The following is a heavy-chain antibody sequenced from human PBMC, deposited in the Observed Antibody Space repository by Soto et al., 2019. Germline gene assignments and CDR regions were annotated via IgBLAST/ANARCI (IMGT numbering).Heavy chain of an antibody. CDR2: ISGSVGST. Sequence: GGSLRLSCAASGFTFSSYAMSWVRQAPGKGLEWVSAISGSVGSTYYADSVKGRFTISRDNSKNTLYLQMNSLRAEDTAVYYCAKDPTPTGDRAAFDIWGQGTMVTVSS. V-gene: IGHV3-23*01. J-gene: IGHJ3*02. D-gene: IGHD7-27*01. CDR3: AKDPTPTGDRAAFDI. CDR1: GFTFSSYA.